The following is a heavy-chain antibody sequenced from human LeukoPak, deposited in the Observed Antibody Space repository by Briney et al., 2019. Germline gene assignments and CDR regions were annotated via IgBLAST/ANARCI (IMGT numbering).Heavy chain of an antibody. CDR1: GGTFNNYA. CDR2: IIPFFATT. J-gene: IGHJ4*02. D-gene: IGHD6-13*01. Sequence: SVKVSFKASGGTFNNYAINWMRQAPGQGLEWMGGIIPFFATTNYAQTFQGRVTITADGSTSTAYMELSSLRSEDTAVYYCARSPGIAAARVDRYFDSWGQGALVTVSS. V-gene: IGHV1-69*13. CDR3: ARSPGIAAARVDRYFDS.